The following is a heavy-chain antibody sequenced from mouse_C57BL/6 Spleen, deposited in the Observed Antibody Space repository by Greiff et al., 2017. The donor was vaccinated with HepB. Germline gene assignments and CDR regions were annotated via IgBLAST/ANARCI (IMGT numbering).Heavy chain of an antibody. J-gene: IGHJ2*01. D-gene: IGHD2-4*01. CDR3: ARGSTMITRYYFDY. V-gene: IGHV5-4*01. Sequence: EVQLVESGGGLVKPGGSLKLSCAASGFTFSSYAMSWVRQTPEKRLEWVATISDGGSYTYYPDNVKGRFTISRDNAKNNLYLQMSHLKSEDTAMYYCARGSTMITRYYFDYWGQGTTLTVSS. CDR1: GFTFSSYA. CDR2: ISDGGSYT.